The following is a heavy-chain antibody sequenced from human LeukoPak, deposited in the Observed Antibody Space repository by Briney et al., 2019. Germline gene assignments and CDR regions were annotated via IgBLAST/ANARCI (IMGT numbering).Heavy chain of an antibody. J-gene: IGHJ4*02. V-gene: IGHV3-11*05. Sequence: GGSLRLSCAAPGFTFSDYYMSWIRQAPGKGLEWVSYISSSSSYTNYADSVKGRFTIPRDNAKNSLYLQMNSLRAEDTAVYYCARDHDPYSSSLSYFDYWGQGTLVTVSS. CDR2: ISSSSSYT. CDR1: GFTFSDYY. CDR3: ARDHDPYSSSLSYFDY. D-gene: IGHD6-13*01.